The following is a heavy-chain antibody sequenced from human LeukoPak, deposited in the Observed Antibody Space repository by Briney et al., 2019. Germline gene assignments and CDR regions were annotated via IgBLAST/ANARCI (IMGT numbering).Heavy chain of an antibody. V-gene: IGHV4-59*01. CDR3: ASKVGAGPFRYFDL. CDR1: GGSISSYY. D-gene: IGHD1-26*01. CDR2: IYYSGST. Sequence: SETLSLTCTVSGGSISSYYWSWIRQPPGKGLEWIGYIYYSGSTNYNPSLKSRVTISVDTSKNQFSLKLSPVTAADTAVYYCASKVGAGPFRYFDLWGRGTLVTVSS. J-gene: IGHJ2*01.